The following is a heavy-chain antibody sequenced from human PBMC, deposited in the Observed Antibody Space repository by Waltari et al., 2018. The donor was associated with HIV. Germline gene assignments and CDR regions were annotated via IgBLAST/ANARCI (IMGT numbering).Heavy chain of an antibody. J-gene: IGHJ4*02. CDR3: AKDILSNIGVDY. D-gene: IGHD3-9*01. Sequence: EVQLLESGGGLVQPGGSMRLSCAASGFTFSTSAMRWVRQAPGKGLEWVSVISGSRRSTYYADTVKGRFTISRDNPKNTLYLQMNSLRAEDTAVYYCAKDILSNIGVDYWGQGTLVTVSS. CDR1: GFTFSTSA. V-gene: IGHV3-23*01. CDR2: ISGSRRST.